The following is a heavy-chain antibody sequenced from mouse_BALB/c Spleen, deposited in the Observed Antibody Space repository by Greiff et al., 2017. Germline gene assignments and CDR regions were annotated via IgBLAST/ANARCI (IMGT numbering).Heavy chain of an antibody. CDR3: VREDDYDAMDY. CDR1: GFSLTSYD. Sequence: QVQLKQSGPGLVAPSQSLSITCTVSGFSLTSYDISWIRQPPGKGLEWLGVIWTGGGTNYNSAFMSRLSISKDNSKSQVFLKMNSLQTDDTAIYYCVREDDYDAMDYWGQGTSVTVSS. J-gene: IGHJ4*01. CDR2: IWTGGGT. V-gene: IGHV2-9-2*01.